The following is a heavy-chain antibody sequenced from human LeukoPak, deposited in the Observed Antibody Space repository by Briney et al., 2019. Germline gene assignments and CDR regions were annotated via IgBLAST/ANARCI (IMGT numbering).Heavy chain of an antibody. J-gene: IGHJ4*02. CDR2: IYYSGST. V-gene: IGHV4-39*07. D-gene: IGHD3-3*01. CDR3: ARADFWSGFEDY. Sequence: PSETLSLTCTVSGGSISSSSHYWGWIRQPPGKGLEWIGSIYYSGSTYYNPSLKSRVTISVDTSKNQFSLKLSSVTAADTAVYYCARADFWSGFEDYWGQGTLVTVSS. CDR1: GGSISSSSHY.